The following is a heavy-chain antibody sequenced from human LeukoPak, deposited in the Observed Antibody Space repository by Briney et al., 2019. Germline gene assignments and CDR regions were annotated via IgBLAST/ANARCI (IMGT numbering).Heavy chain of an antibody. CDR2: ISSSSSYI. Sequence: GGSLRLSCAASGFTFSSYDKNWVRQAPGKGLEWVSSISSSSSYIYYADSVKGRFTISRDNAKNSLYLQMNSLRAEDTAVYYCARLGRYYYYMDVWGKGTPVTVSS. CDR3: ARLGRYYYYMDV. J-gene: IGHJ6*03. V-gene: IGHV3-21*01. CDR1: GFTFSSYD.